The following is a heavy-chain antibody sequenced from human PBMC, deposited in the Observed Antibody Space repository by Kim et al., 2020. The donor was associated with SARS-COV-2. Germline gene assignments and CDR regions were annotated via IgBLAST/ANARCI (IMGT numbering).Heavy chain of an antibody. Sequence: GGSLRLSCAASGFTFSNFGMRWVRQAPGKGLEWVSRVNSGGRGTSYADSVKGRFTISRDNSKNTLYLQMNSLRAEDTAVYYCARSGLGPNWFEPWGHGNQVTVSS. CDR2: VNSGGRGT. CDR3: ARSGLGPNWFEP. D-gene: IGHD3-16*01. J-gene: IGHJ5*02. CDR1: GFTFSNFG. V-gene: IGHV3-74*01.